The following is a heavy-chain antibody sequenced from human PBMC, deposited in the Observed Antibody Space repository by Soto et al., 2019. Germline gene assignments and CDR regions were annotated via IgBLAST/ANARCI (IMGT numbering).Heavy chain of an antibody. CDR1: GFTFSSYA. V-gene: IGHV3-30-3*01. Sequence: GGSLRLSCAASGFTFSSYAMHWVRQAPGKGLEWVAVISYDGSNKYYADSVKGRFTISRDNSKNTLYLQMNSLRAEDTAVYYCARDRVTMIVVVITNGMDVWGQGTTVTVSS. CDR3: ARDRVTMIVVVITNGMDV. D-gene: IGHD3-22*01. CDR2: ISYDGSNK. J-gene: IGHJ6*02.